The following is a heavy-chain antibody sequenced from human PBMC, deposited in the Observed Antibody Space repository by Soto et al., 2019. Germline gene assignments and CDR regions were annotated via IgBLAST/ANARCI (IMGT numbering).Heavy chain of an antibody. CDR1: GFTFSNAW. CDR3: TTIPYGQQLGVKLYYYYYGMDV. Sequence: GGSLRLSCAASGFTFSNAWMNWVRQAPGKGLEWVGRIKSKTDGGTTDYAAPVKGRFTISRDDSKNTLYLQMNSLKTEDTAVYYCTTIPYGQQLGVKLYYYYYGMDVWGQGTTVTVSS. J-gene: IGHJ6*02. D-gene: IGHD6-13*01. CDR2: IKSKTDGGTT. V-gene: IGHV3-15*07.